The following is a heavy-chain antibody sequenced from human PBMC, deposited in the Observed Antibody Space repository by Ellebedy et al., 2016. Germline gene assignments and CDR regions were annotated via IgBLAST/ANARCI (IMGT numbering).Heavy chain of an antibody. V-gene: IGHV3-30-3*01. D-gene: IGHD3-22*01. CDR2: ISYDGSNK. CDR3: ASSPYDIIRGYFDY. Sequence: GESLKISCAASGFTFSSYAMHWVRQAPGKGLEWVAVISYDGSNKYYADSVKGRFTISRDNSKNTLYLQMNSLRAEDTAVYYCASSPYDIIRGYFDYWGQGTLVTVSS. J-gene: IGHJ4*02. CDR1: GFTFSSYA.